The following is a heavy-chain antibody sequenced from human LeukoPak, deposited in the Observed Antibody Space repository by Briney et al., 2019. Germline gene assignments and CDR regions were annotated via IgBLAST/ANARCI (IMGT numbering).Heavy chain of an antibody. J-gene: IGHJ6*03. Sequence: SETLSLTCTVSGGSISNYYWSWIRQPPGKGLEWIGEINHSGSTNYNPSLKSRVTISVDTSKNQFSLKLSSVTAADTAVYYCARRYFDYYYYYMDVWGKGTTVTISS. D-gene: IGHD3-9*01. CDR3: ARRYFDYYYYYMDV. V-gene: IGHV4-34*01. CDR1: GGSISNYY. CDR2: INHSGST.